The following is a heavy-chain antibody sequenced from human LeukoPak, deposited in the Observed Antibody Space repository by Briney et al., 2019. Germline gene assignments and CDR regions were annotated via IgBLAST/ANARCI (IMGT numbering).Heavy chain of an antibody. Sequence: GASVKVSCKASGYTFTSYAMHWVRQAPGQRLEWMGSINAGNGNTKYSQKFQGRVTITRDTSASTAYMELSSLRSEDTAVYYCARSRYCSGGSCYPTMGYWGQGTLVTVSS. CDR3: ARSRYCSGGSCYPTMGY. CDR2: INAGNGNT. CDR1: GYTFTSYA. D-gene: IGHD2-15*01. J-gene: IGHJ4*02. V-gene: IGHV1-3*01.